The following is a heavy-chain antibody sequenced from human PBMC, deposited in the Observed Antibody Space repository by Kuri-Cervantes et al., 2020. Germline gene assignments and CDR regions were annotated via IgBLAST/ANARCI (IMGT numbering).Heavy chain of an antibody. Sequence: ASVKVSCKASGYTFTSYDINWVRQATGQGLEWMGWMNPNSGNTGYAQKFQGRVTMTRNTSISTAYMELSSLRSDDTAVYYCARGGGLGYCTGGVCYTDYYYYMDVWGKGTTVTVSS. CDR1: GYTFTSYD. CDR3: ARGGGLGYCTGGVCYTDYYYYMDV. V-gene: IGHV1-8*01. D-gene: IGHD2-8*02. CDR2: MNPNSGNT. J-gene: IGHJ6*03.